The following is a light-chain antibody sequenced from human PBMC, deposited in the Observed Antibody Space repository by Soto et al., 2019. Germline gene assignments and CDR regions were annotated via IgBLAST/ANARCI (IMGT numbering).Light chain of an antibody. CDR1: SSNIGAGYD. V-gene: IGLV1-40*01. J-gene: IGLJ1*01. CDR2: GNN. Sequence: QSVLTQPPSVSGAPGQRVTVSCTGSSSNIGAGYDVNWYQQYPGRGPKLLIYGNNIRPSGVSDRFSGSKSATSASLAITGLQAEDEADYYCSSKSPDFFGTGTKVTVL. CDR3: SSKSPDF.